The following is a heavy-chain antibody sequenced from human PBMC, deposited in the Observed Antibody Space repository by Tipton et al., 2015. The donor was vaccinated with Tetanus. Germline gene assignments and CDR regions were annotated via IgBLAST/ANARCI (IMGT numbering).Heavy chain of an antibody. CDR1: GGPIISGTPY. J-gene: IGHJ5*02. CDR3: ARQADNWFDP. CDR2: IYYSGTT. Sequence: LRFSCTVSGGPIISGTPYWGWIRQFPGKGLEWIGNIYYSGTTYYNSPLKSRVTISLDTPKNQLSLKMTSVTAADTAVYYCARQADNWFDPWGQGTLVVVSS. V-gene: IGHV4-39*01.